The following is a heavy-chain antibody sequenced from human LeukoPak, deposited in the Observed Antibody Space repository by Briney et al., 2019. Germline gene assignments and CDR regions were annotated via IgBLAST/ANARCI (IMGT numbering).Heavy chain of an antibody. CDR3: ARATVTYDFWSGYPSYFDS. Sequence: KTSETLSLTCIVSGGSINSDYWIWIRQPPGKGPERIGNVFHTGNTNYSPSLRSRVTIPLDTSKNQFSLSLRSVTAADTAVYYCARATVTYDFWSGYPSYFDSWGQGTLVTVSS. D-gene: IGHD3-3*01. J-gene: IGHJ4*02. CDR2: VFHTGNT. CDR1: GGSINSDY. V-gene: IGHV4-59*01.